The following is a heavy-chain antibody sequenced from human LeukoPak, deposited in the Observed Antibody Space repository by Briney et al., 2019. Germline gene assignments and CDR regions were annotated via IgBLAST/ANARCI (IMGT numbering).Heavy chain of an antibody. CDR2: ISGSGGST. D-gene: IGHD3-3*01. Sequence: GGSLRLSCAASGFTFSSYAMSWVRQAPGKGLEWVSAISGSGGSTCYADSVKGRFTISRDNSKNTLYLQMNSLRAEDTAVYYCAKCPPHYDFWSGYYTEGPFDYWGQGTLVTVSS. CDR3: AKCPPHYDFWSGYYTEGPFDY. CDR1: GFTFSSYA. J-gene: IGHJ4*02. V-gene: IGHV3-23*01.